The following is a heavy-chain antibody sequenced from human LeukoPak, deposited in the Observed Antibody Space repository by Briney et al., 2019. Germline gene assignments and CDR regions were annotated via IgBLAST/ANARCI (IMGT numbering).Heavy chain of an antibody. V-gene: IGHV4-30-2*01. CDR2: IYHSGST. J-gene: IGHJ4*02. CDR3: ARDQVASRSFDY. Sequence: SETLSLTCTVSGGSISSGGYYWSWIRQPPGKGLEWIGYIYHSGSTYYNPSLKSRVTISVDRSKNQFSLKLSSVTAADTAVYYCARDQVASRSFDYWGQGTLVTVSS. D-gene: IGHD6-6*01. CDR1: GGSISSGGYY.